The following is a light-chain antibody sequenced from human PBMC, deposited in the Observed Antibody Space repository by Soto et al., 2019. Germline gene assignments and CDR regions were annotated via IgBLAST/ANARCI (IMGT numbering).Light chain of an antibody. CDR1: QTINNN. CDR3: QHTLKWPPT. J-gene: IGKJ1*01. Sequence: VRTQAPATLSLSPGERATLSCRASQTINNNVAWYKLKGGQVPRLVIYGASTRATGVPVRFSGSGSGTEFTLTISSLKSEDFGVYYCQHTLKWPPTFGQGTKVDIK. V-gene: IGKV3-15*01. CDR2: GAS.